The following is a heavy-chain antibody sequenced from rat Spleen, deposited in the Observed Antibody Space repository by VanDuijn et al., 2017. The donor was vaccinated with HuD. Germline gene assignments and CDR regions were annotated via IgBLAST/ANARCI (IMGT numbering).Heavy chain of an antibody. J-gene: IGHJ2*01. Sequence: EVQLVESGGGLVQSGRSLKLSCVASGFTFNNYWMTWIRQAPGKGLEWIASITSTGDNTYYPDSVKDRFTISRDNGKSTLYLQMDSLRSEDTATYYCARHEDYSGLDYWGQGVMVTVSS. CDR3: ARHEDYSGLDY. CDR1: GFTFNNYW. D-gene: IGHD1-1*01. V-gene: IGHV5-31*01. CDR2: ITSTGDNT.